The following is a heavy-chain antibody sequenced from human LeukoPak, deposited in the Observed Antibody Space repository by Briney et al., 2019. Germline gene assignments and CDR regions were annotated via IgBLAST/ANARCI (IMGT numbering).Heavy chain of an antibody. V-gene: IGHV3-48*01. Sequence: PGGSLRLSCAASGFTFSSYSMNWVRQAPGERLEWVSYISSSSSTIYYADSVKGRFTISRDNAKNSLYLQMNSLRAEDTAVYYCASSRGVFDYWGQGTLVTVSS. D-gene: IGHD2-2*01. CDR1: GFTFSSYS. J-gene: IGHJ4*02. CDR3: ASSRGVFDY. CDR2: ISSSSSTI.